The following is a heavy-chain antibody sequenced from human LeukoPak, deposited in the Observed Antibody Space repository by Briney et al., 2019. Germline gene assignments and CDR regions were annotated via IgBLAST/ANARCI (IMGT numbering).Heavy chain of an antibody. CDR1: GGSISSGNYY. CDR3: ARLLIYTPCFDY. CDR2: VYTYGNT. J-gene: IGHJ4*02. Sequence: SETLSLTXTVSGGSISSGNYYWSWIRQPAGKGLEWIGRVYTYGNTNYNPSLKSRVTKSVDTSRNQFSLKLSSVTAADTAVYYCARLLIYTPCFDYWSQGTLVTVSS. V-gene: IGHV4-61*02. D-gene: IGHD3-16*01.